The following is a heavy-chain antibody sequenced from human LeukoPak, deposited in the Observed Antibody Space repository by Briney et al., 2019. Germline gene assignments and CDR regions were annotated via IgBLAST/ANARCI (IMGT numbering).Heavy chain of an antibody. CDR1: GGSFSGYY. Sequence: PSETLSLTCAVYGGSFSGYYWSWIRQPPGKGLEWIGEINHSGSTNYNPSLKSRVTISVDTSKNQFSLKLSSVTAADTAVYYCARGSCGYSGYVHYYYYGMDVWGQGTTVTVSS. V-gene: IGHV4-34*01. J-gene: IGHJ6*02. D-gene: IGHD5-12*01. CDR3: ARGSCGYSGYVHYYYYGMDV. CDR2: INHSGST.